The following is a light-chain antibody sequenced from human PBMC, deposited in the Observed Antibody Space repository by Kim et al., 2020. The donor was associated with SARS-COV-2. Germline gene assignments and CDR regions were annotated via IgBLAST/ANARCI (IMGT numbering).Light chain of an antibody. CDR2: TAS. CDR1: KDISNY. J-gene: IGKJ1*01. CDR3: QKYSSAPRT. V-gene: IGKV1-27*01. Sequence: AAIGDRVTITCRASKDISNYLAWYQQKPGKVPKVLIYTASALQSGVPSRFSGSGAGTDFTLTISSLQPEDVATYYCQKYSSAPRTFGQGTKVDIK.